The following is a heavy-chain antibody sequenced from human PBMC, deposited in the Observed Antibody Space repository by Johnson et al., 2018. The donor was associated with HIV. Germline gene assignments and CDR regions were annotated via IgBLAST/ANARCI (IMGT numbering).Heavy chain of an antibody. CDR2: IKQAGSEK. Sequence: VQLVESGGGLVQPGGSLRLSCAASGFTFSSYWMSWVRQAPGNGLEWVANIKQAGSEKYYVDSVKGRFTISRDNAKNSLYLQMNSLRAEDTAVYYWARISGWYSPAFDIWGQGTMVTVSS. J-gene: IGHJ3*02. CDR1: GFTFSSYW. CDR3: ARISGWYSPAFDI. D-gene: IGHD6-19*01. V-gene: IGHV3-7*04.